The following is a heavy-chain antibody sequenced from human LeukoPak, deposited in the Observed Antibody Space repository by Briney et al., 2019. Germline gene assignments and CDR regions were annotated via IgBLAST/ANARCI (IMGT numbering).Heavy chain of an antibody. CDR3: ARAEYYYDSSDY. V-gene: IGHV3-21*01. CDR1: GFTFSSYS. CDR2: ISSSSSYI. J-gene: IGHJ4*02. D-gene: IGHD3-22*01. Sequence: PGGSLRPSCAASGFTFSSYSMNWVREAPGKGLEWVSSISSSSSYIYYADSVKGRFTISRDNAKNSLYLQMNSLRAEDTAVYYCARAEYYYDSSDYWGQGNLVTVS.